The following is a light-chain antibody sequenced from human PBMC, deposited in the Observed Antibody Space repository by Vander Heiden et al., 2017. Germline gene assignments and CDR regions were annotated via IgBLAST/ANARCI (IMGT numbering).Light chain of an antibody. CDR1: KLGDKF. Sequence: SYELTQAPPVSVSPGETASITCSGDKLGDKFVCWYQQKPGQSPVMVIFQDTKRPSGIPERFSGSNSGNTATLTISGTQARDEADYYCQVWDSSTAHVVFGGGTKLTVL. V-gene: IGLV3-1*01. J-gene: IGLJ2*01. CDR2: QDT. CDR3: QVWDSSTAHVV.